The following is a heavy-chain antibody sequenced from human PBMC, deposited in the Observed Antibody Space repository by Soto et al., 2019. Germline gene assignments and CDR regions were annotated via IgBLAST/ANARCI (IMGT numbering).Heavy chain of an antibody. V-gene: IGHV1-69*08. CDR3: GIGAVGVGSESVFCG. CDR2: IIPSIDTT. D-gene: IGHD2-8*02. Sequence: QPVQSGAEVKKPESSVTVSCQVSVGTFSTYGITWVRQAPGQGLEWMGRIIPSIDTTDYLQTFQRRVTITADRSTNTAYREWSSLRSDDTALYYWGIGAVGVGSESVFCGWGQGTMVTVSS. CDR1: VGTFSTYG. J-gene: IGHJ3*01.